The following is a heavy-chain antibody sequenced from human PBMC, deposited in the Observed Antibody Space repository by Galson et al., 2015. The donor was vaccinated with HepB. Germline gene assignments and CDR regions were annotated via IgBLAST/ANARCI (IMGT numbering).Heavy chain of an antibody. CDR2: ISYEGSNG. CDR3: AKSEGAWSLVDY. Sequence: SLRLSCAASGFTFSTYAMSWVRQAPGKGLEWVAIISYEGSNGYYADSVKGRFTISRDNSKNTLYLQMNSLRPEDTAVYYCAKSEGAWSLVDYWGQGTLVTVSS. J-gene: IGHJ4*02. CDR1: GFTFSTYA. V-gene: IGHV3-30*18. D-gene: IGHD2-8*01.